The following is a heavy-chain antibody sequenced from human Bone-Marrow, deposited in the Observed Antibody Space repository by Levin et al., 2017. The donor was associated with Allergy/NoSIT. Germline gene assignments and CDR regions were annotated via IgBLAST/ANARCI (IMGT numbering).Heavy chain of an antibody. Sequence: NAGGSLRLSCAVYGGSFNGYYWSWIRQPPGKGLEWIGEISYSGSTNYNPSLKSRVTISVDMSQNQFSLKLTSVTAADTAVYYCASAQRQHGMDVWGQGTTVTVSS. CDR3: ASAQRQHGMDV. CDR1: GGSFNGYY. V-gene: IGHV4-34*01. CDR2: ISYSGST. J-gene: IGHJ6*02. D-gene: IGHD2-2*01.